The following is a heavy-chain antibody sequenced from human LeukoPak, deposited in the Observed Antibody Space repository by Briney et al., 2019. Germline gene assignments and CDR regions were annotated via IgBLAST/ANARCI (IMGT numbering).Heavy chain of an antibody. V-gene: IGHV3-48*03. Sequence: GGSLRLSCAASGFTFSSYEMTCVRQAPGKGLEWVSYISRSGTTTYYADSVKGRFTISRDNAKNSLYLQMNSLRADDTAVYFCAKGAYSGYAHVDYWGQGTLVTVSS. D-gene: IGHD5-12*01. CDR1: GFTFSSYE. J-gene: IGHJ4*02. CDR3: AKGAYSGYAHVDY. CDR2: ISRSGTTT.